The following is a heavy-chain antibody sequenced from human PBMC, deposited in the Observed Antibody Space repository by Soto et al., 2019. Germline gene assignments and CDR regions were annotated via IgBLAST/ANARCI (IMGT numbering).Heavy chain of an antibody. Sequence: GESLKISCKGSGYSFTSYWIGWVRQMPGKGLEWMGIIYPGDSDTRYSPSFQGQVTISADKSISTAYLQWSSLKASDTAMYYCARLSGYCSSTSCYADWYFDLWGRGTLVTVSS. CDR3: ARLSGYCSSTSCYADWYFDL. D-gene: IGHD2-2*01. V-gene: IGHV5-51*01. J-gene: IGHJ2*01. CDR1: GYSFTSYW. CDR2: IYPGDSDT.